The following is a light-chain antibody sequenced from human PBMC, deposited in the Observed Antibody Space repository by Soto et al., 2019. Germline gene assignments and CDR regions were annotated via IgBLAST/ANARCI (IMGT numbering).Light chain of an antibody. Sequence: ELMMTQSPATLSVSPGDRATLSCRASQSVSSNFAWYQQKPGQVPRLLLHSASTRATGVPARFSGSASGTEVTLTIDSLQAEDFAVYYCQHYNSWPPDAFGQGTKLEIK. CDR1: QSVSSN. V-gene: IGKV3D-15*01. CDR2: SAS. J-gene: IGKJ2*01. CDR3: QHYNSWPPDA.